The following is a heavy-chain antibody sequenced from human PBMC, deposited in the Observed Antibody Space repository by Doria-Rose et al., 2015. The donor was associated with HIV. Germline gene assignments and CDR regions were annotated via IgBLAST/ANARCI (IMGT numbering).Heavy chain of an antibody. CDR2: TYYTGTS. Sequence: QVQLVQSGPGLVKPSETLSLTCSVSGASVSSRGYYWNWIRQVPGKGLESLGYTYYTGTSDYSPSLKSRLNMAVDTSKNQFSLKLSFVTVADTAVYYCARTGSYRELDYWVQGALVSVSA. D-gene: IGHD3-9*01. CDR1: GASVSSRGYY. V-gene: IGHV4-31*03. CDR3: ARTGSYRELDY. J-gene: IGHJ4*02.